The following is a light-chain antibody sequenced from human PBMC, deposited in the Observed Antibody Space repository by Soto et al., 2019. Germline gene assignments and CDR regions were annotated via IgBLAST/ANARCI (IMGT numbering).Light chain of an antibody. J-gene: IGLJ1*01. CDR2: GNS. CDR1: SSNIGAGYD. V-gene: IGLV1-40*01. Sequence: QSVLTQPPSVSGAPGQRVTISCTGSSSNIGAGYDVHWYQQLPGTAPKLLIYGNSNRPSGVPDRFSGSKSGTSASLAITGLRAEDEADYYCQSYDSSLSDGYVFGSGTKVTVL. CDR3: QSYDSSLSDGYV.